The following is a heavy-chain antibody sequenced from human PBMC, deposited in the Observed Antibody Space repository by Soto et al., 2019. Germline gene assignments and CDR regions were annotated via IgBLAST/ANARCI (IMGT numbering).Heavy chain of an antibody. CDR2: INAGNGNT. CDR1: GYTFTIYA. Sequence: QVQLVQSGAEVKKPGASVKVSCKASGYTFTIYAIHWVRQAPGQRLEWMGWINAGNGNTKYSQKFQDRVTITRDTSASTAYMELSSLRSEDTAVYYCARDLGGWPDYWGQGTLVTVSS. D-gene: IGHD6-19*01. CDR3: ARDLGGWPDY. V-gene: IGHV1-3*01. J-gene: IGHJ4*02.